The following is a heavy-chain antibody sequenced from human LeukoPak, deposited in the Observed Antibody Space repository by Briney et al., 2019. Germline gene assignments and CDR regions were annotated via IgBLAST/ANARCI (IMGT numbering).Heavy chain of an antibody. CDR2: IYYSGST. V-gene: IGHV4-31*03. CDR3: AGSRDGYNLRTDY. D-gene: IGHD5-24*01. Sequence: PSQTLSLTCTVSGGSISSGGYYWSWIPQHPGKGLEWIGYIYYSGSTYYNPSLKSRVTISVDTSRNQFSLKLSSVTAADTAVYYCAGSRDGYNLRTDYWGQGTLVTVSS. J-gene: IGHJ4*02. CDR1: GGSISSGGYY.